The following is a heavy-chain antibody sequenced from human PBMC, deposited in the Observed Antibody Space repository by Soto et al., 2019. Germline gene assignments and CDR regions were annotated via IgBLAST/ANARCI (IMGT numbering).Heavy chain of an antibody. V-gene: IGHV3-48*03. J-gene: IGHJ5*02. Sequence: PGGSLRLSCAASGFTFSSYEMNWVRQAPGKGLEWVSYISSSGSTIYYADSVKGRFTISRDNAKNSLYLEMNSLRAEDTAVYYCARETYGGDFWSGYLAWFDPWGQGTLVTVCS. D-gene: IGHD3-3*01. CDR2: ISSSGSTI. CDR1: GFTFSSYE. CDR3: ARETYGGDFWSGYLAWFDP.